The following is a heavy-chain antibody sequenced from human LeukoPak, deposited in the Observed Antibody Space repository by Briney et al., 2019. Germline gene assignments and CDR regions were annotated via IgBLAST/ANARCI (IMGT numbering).Heavy chain of an antibody. CDR1: GFNFDDYA. CDR3: TMDTYGPRDY. D-gene: IGHD4-17*01. V-gene: IGHV3-9*01. Sequence: GGSLRLSCAASGFNFDDYAMYWVRQPPGKGLEWVSGISWNSGSIDYADSVKGLFTISRDNAKNTLSLQMNSLRAEDTAVYYCTMDTYGPRDYWGHGTLVTVSS. J-gene: IGHJ4*01. CDR2: ISWNSGSI.